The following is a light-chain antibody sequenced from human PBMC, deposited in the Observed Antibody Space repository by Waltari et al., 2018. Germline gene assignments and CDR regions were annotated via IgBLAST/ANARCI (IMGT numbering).Light chain of an antibody. CDR2: EVS. V-gene: IGLV2-14*01. J-gene: IGLJ2*01. CDR3: SSYTSSSTRRVV. Sequence: QSALTQPASVSGSPGQSITISCTGTSSDVGGYNYVPWYQQHPGKAPKLMIYEVSNRPSGVSNRFSGSKSGNTASLTISGLQAEDEADYYCSSYTSSSTRRVVFGGGTKLTVL. CDR1: SSDVGGYNY.